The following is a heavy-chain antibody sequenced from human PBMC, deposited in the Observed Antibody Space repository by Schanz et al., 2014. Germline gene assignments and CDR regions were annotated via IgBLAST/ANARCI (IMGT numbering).Heavy chain of an antibody. Sequence: QVQLVQSGAEVKKPGASVKVSCKTSGYTFSSYGITWVRQAPGQGLEWMGWMNPDSGNTGYAQKFQGRVTMTRNTSMSTAYIELHILTSEDTAVYSCARGRTFDYWGQGTLVTVSS. J-gene: IGHJ4*02. CDR1: GYTFSSYG. CDR3: ARGRTFDY. CDR2: MNPDSGNT. V-gene: IGHV1-8*01.